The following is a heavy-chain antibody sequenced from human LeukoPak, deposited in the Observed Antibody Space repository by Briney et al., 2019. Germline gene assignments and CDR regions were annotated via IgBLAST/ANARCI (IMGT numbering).Heavy chain of an antibody. CDR3: ARKKVEPDRYFDY. CDR1: GYTFTTYT. J-gene: IGHJ4*02. Sequence: GASVKVSCNASGYTFTTYTMNWVRQAPGQGLEWMGWISTNTGDPTYAQGFTGRFVFSLDTSVSTAYLHISSLRAEDTAVYYCARKKVEPDRYFDYWGQGTLVSVSS. CDR2: ISTNTGDP. D-gene: IGHD1-14*01. V-gene: IGHV7-4-1*02.